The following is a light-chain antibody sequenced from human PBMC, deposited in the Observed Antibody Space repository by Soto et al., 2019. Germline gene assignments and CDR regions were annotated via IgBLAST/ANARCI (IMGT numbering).Light chain of an antibody. CDR1: DSNIGTGTNP. CDR2: DDY. V-gene: IGLV1-51*01. J-gene: IGLJ2*01. Sequence: QSVLTQPPSVSRGPRQRVTISCSGSDSNIGTGTNPVNWYQQLPGKAPKLLIYDDYQRPSGTPDRFFGSKSGTSATLAITGLQTGDEAVYYCGTWDTSVSPYYNFGGGTKVTVL. CDR3: GTWDTSVSPYYN.